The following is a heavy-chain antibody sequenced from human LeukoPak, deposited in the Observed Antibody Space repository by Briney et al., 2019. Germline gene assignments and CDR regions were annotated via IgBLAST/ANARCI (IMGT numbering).Heavy chain of an antibody. CDR2: IYYSGST. CDR1: GGSLSSYY. CDR3: ARDGRRDTILV. Sequence: PSETLSLTCTVSGGSLSSYYWSWIRQPPGKGLEWIGYIYYSGSTNYNPSLKSRVTISVDTSKNQFSLKLSSVTAADTAVYYCARDGRRDTILVWGQGTLVTVSS. J-gene: IGHJ4*02. V-gene: IGHV4-59*12. D-gene: IGHD3-9*01.